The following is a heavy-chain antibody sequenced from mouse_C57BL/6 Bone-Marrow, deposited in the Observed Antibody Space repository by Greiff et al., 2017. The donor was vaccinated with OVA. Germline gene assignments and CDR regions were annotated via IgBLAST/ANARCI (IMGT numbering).Heavy chain of an antibody. Sequence: EVKLVESGTVLARPGASVKMSCKTSGYTFTSYWMHWVKQRPGQGLEWIGAIYPGNSDTSYNQKFKGKAKLTAVTSASTAYMELSSLTNEDSAVYYCTRIYYGKNSPLGYAMDYWGQGTSVTVSS. V-gene: IGHV1-5*01. D-gene: IGHD2-1*01. J-gene: IGHJ4*01. CDR2: IYPGNSDT. CDR1: GYTFTSYW. CDR3: TRIYYGKNSPLGYAMDY.